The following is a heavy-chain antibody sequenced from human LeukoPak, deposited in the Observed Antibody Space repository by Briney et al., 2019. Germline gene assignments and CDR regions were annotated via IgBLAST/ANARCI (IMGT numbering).Heavy chain of an antibody. CDR3: ARGRGYSYDHYYYYYMDV. J-gene: IGHJ6*03. V-gene: IGHV4-59*12. CDR1: GGSISSYY. Sequence: SETLSLTCTVSGGSISSYYWSWIRQPPGKGLEWIGYIYYSGSTNYNPSLKSRVTISVDTSKNQFSLKLSSVTAADTAVYYCARGRGYSYDHYYYYYMDVWGKGTTVTVSS. CDR2: IYYSGST. D-gene: IGHD5-18*01.